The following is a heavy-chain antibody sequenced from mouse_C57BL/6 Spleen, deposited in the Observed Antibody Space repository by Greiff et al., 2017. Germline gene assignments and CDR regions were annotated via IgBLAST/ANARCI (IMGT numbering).Heavy chain of an antibody. CDR1: GFNIKNTY. CDR2: IDPANGNT. V-gene: IGHV14-3*01. J-gene: IGHJ2*01. Sequence: VHVKQSVAELVRPGASVKLSCTASGFNIKNTYMHWVKQRPEQGLEWIGRIDPANGNTKYAPKFQGKATITADTSSNTAYLQLSSLTSEDTAIYYSARSLYDDYWYYFDDWGQGTTLTVSS. CDR3: ARSLYDDYWYYFDD. D-gene: IGHD2-4*01.